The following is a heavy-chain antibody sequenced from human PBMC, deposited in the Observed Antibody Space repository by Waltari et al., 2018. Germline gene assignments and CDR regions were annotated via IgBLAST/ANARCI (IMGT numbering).Heavy chain of an antibody. CDR2: INHSGST. CDR3: ARGGIYCSGGSRYSYYYYGMDV. Sequence: QVQLQQWGAGLLKPSETLSLTCAVYGGSFSGYYWSWIRQPPGKGLEWIGEINHSGSTNYNPSLKSRVTISVDTSKNQFSLKLSSVTAADTAVYYCARGGIYCSGGSRYSYYYYGMDVWGQGTTVTVSS. V-gene: IGHV4-34*01. D-gene: IGHD2-15*01. CDR1: GGSFSGYY. J-gene: IGHJ6*02.